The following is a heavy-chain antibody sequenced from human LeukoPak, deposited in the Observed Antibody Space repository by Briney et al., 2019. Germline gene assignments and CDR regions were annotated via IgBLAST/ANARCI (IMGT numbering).Heavy chain of an antibody. Sequence: SGGSLRLSCAASGFTFSSYGMHWVRQAPGKGLDWVAVISYDGNNKYYVDSVKGRFTISRDNSKNTLYLQMNSLRAEDTAVYYCAKDLTYLGGLDYWGQGTLVTVSS. D-gene: IGHD3-16*01. J-gene: IGHJ4*02. V-gene: IGHV3-30*18. CDR2: ISYDGNNK. CDR3: AKDLTYLGGLDY. CDR1: GFTFSSYG.